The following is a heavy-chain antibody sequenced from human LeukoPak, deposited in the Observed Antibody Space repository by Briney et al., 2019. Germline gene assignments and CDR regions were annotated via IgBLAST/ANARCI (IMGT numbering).Heavy chain of an antibody. V-gene: IGHV3-49*04. CDR3: TRYYYDSSGYYYADY. Sequence: PGGSLRLSCAASGFTFSRYSMNWVRQAPGKGLEWVGFIRSKAYGGTTEYAASVKGRFTISRDDSKSIAYLQMNSLKTEDTAIYYCTRYYYDSSGYYYADYWGQGTLVTVSS. CDR1: GFTFSRYS. J-gene: IGHJ4*02. D-gene: IGHD3-22*01. CDR2: IRSKAYGGTT.